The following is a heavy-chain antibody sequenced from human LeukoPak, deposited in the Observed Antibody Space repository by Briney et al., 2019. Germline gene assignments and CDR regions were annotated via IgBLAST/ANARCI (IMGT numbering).Heavy chain of an antibody. CDR2: ISSASAYT. CDR3: ARARGGYDYYFDF. CDR1: GFIFSTYS. D-gene: IGHD5-12*01. Sequence: PGGSLRLSCAASGFIFSTYSMNWVRQAPGKGLEWVSSISSASAYTYYADSLKGRFTISRDNAKNSLYLEMNSLRAEDTAIYYCARARGGYDYYFDFWGQGTLVTVSS. V-gene: IGHV3-21*01. J-gene: IGHJ4*02.